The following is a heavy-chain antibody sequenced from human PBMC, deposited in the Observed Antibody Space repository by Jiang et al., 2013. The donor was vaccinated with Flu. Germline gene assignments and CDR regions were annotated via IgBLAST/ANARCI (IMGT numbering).Heavy chain of an antibody. Sequence: SLTCAISGDSVSSNSAAWNWIRQSPSRGLEWLGTTYYRSKWYNDYAVSVKSRITINPDTSKNQFSLQLNSVTPEDTAVYYCAREYCSSTSCYSIDYWGQGTLVTVSS. D-gene: IGHD2-2*01. J-gene: IGHJ4*02. CDR2: TYYRSKWYN. CDR1: GDSVSSNSAA. V-gene: IGHV6-1*01. CDR3: AREYCSSTSCYSIDY.